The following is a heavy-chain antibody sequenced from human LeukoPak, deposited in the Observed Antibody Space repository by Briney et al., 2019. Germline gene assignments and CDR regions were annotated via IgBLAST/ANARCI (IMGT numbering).Heavy chain of an antibody. CDR2: IIPIFGTA. V-gene: IGHV1-69*06. Sequence: GASVKVSCKASGGTFSSYAISWVRQAPGQGLEWMGGIIPIFGTANYAQKFQGRVTITADKSTSTAYMELSSLRSEDTAVYYCAGSILTGYYTGRVDYYYYGMGVWGKGTTVTVSS. D-gene: IGHD3-9*01. CDR3: AGSILTGYYTGRVDYYYYGMGV. CDR1: GGTFSSYA. J-gene: IGHJ6*04.